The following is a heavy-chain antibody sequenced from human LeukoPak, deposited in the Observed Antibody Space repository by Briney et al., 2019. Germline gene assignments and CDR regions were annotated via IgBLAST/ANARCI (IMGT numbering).Heavy chain of an antibody. V-gene: IGHV3-23*01. CDR2: IDTSGATT. Sequence: GGSLRFSCAASGFTFSSHGMKWVRQAPGEGLEWVSAIDTSGATTYYGDSVKGRFTISRDNSRNTLYLQMSSLRVEDTAVYYCARIGDKATMDYWGQGTLVTVSS. CDR3: ARIGDKATMDY. D-gene: IGHD5-24*01. CDR1: GFTFSSHG. J-gene: IGHJ4*02.